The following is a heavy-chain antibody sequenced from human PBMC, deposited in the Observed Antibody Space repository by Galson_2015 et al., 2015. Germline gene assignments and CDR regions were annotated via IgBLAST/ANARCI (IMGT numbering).Heavy chain of an antibody. J-gene: IGHJ4*02. Sequence: SVKVSCKAYGSTFTSYAMHWGRQAPGQRLEWMGWINAGNGNTKYSQKFQGRVTITRDTSASPAYMVLSSLRSEDTAVYYWARGEGGTTHFDYWGQGTLVTVSS. CDR3: ARGEGGTTHFDY. CDR2: INAGNGNT. CDR1: GSTFTSYA. V-gene: IGHV1-3*01. D-gene: IGHD1-1*01.